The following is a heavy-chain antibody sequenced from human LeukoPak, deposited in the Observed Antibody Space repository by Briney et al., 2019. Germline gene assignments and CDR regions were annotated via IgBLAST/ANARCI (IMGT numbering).Heavy chain of an antibody. CDR2: IYPGDSDT. CDR3: ARHEDNWNDVVY. Sequence: GESLKISCKGSGFTFSTYSFAWARQMPGKGLEWMGIIYPGDSDTRYSPSFQGQVTISADKSISTAYLQWSSLKASDTAMYYCARHEDNWNDVVYWGQGTLVTVSS. D-gene: IGHD1-1*01. V-gene: IGHV5-51*01. CDR1: GFTFSTYS. J-gene: IGHJ4*02.